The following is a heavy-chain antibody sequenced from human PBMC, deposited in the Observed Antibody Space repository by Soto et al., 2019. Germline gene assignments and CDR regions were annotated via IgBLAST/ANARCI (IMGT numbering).Heavy chain of an antibody. D-gene: IGHD6-13*01. CDR2: VDPDNVHT. J-gene: IGHJ6*03. CDR1: GYGFSNYV. CDR3: AIGAAAGYSYFYYMDV. Sequence: QVQLVQSGPEVKKPGASVKVSCKASGYGFSNYVVTWVRQAPGQGLEWVGRVDPDNVHTKYAQRFQGRVTMTTDTATNTAYMELRSLRSDDTAVYYCAIGAAAGYSYFYYMDVWGKGTTVTVSS. V-gene: IGHV1-18*01.